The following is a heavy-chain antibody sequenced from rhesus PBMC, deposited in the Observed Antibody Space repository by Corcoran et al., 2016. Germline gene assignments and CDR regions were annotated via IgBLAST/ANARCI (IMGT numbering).Heavy chain of an antibody. J-gene: IGHJ4*01. Sequence: QVQLQQWGEGLVKPSETLSLTCAVYGGSISSNYWSWIRQPPGKGREWIGRIRSGGSTAYNPSLKSRVTISIDTSTNQFSLKLSSVTAADTAVYYCARPGVDTGHYFDYWGQGVLVTVSS. V-gene: IGHV4-160*01. CDR1: GGSISSNY. CDR2: IRSGGST. D-gene: IGHD5-12*01. CDR3: ARPGVDTGHYFDY.